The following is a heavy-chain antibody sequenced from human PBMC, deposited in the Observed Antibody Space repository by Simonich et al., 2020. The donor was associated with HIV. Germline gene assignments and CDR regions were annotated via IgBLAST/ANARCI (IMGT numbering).Heavy chain of an antibody. Sequence: QVQLQQWGAGLLKPSETLSLTCAVYGGSFSGYFWSWIRQPPGKGLEWIGEINHSGSTNHNPSLKSRVTISVDTSKNQFSLKLSSVTAADTAVYYCASPRMVAARPFDYWGQGTLVTVSS. J-gene: IGHJ4*02. CDR3: ASPRMVAARPFDY. D-gene: IGHD6-6*01. CDR1: GGSFSGYF. V-gene: IGHV4-34*01. CDR2: INHSGST.